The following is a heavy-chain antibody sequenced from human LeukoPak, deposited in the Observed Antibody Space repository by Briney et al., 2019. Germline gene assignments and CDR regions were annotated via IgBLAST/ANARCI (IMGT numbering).Heavy chain of an antibody. CDR2: INQDGSEI. Sequence: GGSLRLSCTTSGFTFSDHWMSWVRQAPGKGLEWVGNINQDGSEINYLESVKGRLGITRDNAKNSLFLHMNNLRVEDTAKYYCARVDGNIAYRPVEDWGQGTLVTVSS. D-gene: IGHD2/OR15-2a*01. CDR1: GFTFSDHW. CDR3: ARVDGNIAYRPVED. V-gene: IGHV3-7*01. J-gene: IGHJ4*02.